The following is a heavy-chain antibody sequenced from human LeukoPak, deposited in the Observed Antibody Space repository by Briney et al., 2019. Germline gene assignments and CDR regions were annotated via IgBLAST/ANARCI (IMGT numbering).Heavy chain of an antibody. Sequence: GGSLRLSCAASGFTFSTYGMNWVRQAPGKGLEWVSSISSSSSYIYYADSVKGRFTISRDNAKKSLYLQMNSLRAEDTAVYYCARVGVLAGSKYFDYWGQGTLVTVSS. J-gene: IGHJ4*02. V-gene: IGHV3-21*01. CDR2: ISSSSSYI. CDR1: GFTFSTYG. CDR3: ARVGVLAGSKYFDY. D-gene: IGHD3-10*01.